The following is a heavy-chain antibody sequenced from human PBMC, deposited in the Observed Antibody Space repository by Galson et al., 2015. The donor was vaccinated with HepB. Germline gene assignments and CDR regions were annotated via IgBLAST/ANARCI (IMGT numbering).Heavy chain of an antibody. V-gene: IGHV1-2*02. CDR2: INPNSGGT. CDR3: ARAGTPFTMILVVIREGDAFDI. D-gene: IGHD3-22*01. Sequence: SVKVSCKASGYTFTGYYMHGVRQAPGQGLEWMGWINPNSGGTNYAKKFQGRVTMTRDTSISTAYMELSRLRSDDTPVYYCARAGTPFTMILVVIREGDAFDIWGQGIMVTVSS. J-gene: IGHJ3*02. CDR1: GYTFTGYY.